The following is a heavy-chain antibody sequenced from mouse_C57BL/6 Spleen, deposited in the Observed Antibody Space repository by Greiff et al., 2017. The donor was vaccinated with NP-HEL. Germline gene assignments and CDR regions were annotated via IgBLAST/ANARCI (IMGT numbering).Heavy chain of an antibody. CDR3: ARPSYSNYYFDY. D-gene: IGHD2-5*01. Sequence: QVQLQQPGAELVKPGASVKMSCKASGYTFTSYWITWVKQRPGQGLEWIGDIYPGSGSTNYNEKFKSKATLTVDTSSSTAYMQLSSLTSEDSAVYYCARPSYSNYYFDYWGQGTTLTVSS. J-gene: IGHJ2*01. CDR1: GYTFTSYW. V-gene: IGHV1-55*01. CDR2: IYPGSGST.